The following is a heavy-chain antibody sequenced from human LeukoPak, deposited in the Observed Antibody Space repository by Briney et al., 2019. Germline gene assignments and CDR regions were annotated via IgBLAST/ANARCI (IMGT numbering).Heavy chain of an antibody. J-gene: IGHJ4*02. V-gene: IGHV3-21*01. CDR1: GFTFSSYS. CDR2: ISSSSSYI. D-gene: IGHD3-10*01. Sequence: GGSLRLSCAASGFTFSSYSMNWVRQAPGKGLEWVSSISSSSSYIYYADSVKGRFTISRDNAKNSLYLQMNSLRAEDTAVYYCARDHVPWSGELYLDYWGQGTLVTVSS. CDR3: ARDHVPWSGELYLDY.